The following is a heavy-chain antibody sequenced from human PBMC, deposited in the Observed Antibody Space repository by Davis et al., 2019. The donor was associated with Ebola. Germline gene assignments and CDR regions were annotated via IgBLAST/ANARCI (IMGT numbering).Heavy chain of an antibody. CDR2: RRNKDNGDVK. CDR3: SRGAPHFMDV. Sequence: PGGSLRLSCAASGFTFTGSAMHCVRQASGKGLEWVGRRRNKDNGDVKSYGASVEGRFTISRDDSKNTAYLQMNSLKTEDTAVYYCSRGAPHFMDVWGQGTTVTVSS. V-gene: IGHV3-73*01. J-gene: IGHJ6*02. CDR1: GFTFTGSA.